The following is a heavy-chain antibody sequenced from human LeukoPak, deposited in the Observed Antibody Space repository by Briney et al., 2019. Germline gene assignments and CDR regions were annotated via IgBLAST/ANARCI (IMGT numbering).Heavy chain of an antibody. J-gene: IGHJ4*02. CDR3: AKTKGYSYGYYFDY. Sequence: GGSLRPSCAASGFTFSSCAMHWVRQSLGKGLEWVAVMSYDGFNKYYADSVKGRFTISRDNSKNTLYLQMNSLRAEDTAVYYCAKTKGYSYGYYFDYWGQGTLVTVSS. D-gene: IGHD5-18*01. V-gene: IGHV3-30*18. CDR2: MSYDGFNK. CDR1: GFTFSSCA.